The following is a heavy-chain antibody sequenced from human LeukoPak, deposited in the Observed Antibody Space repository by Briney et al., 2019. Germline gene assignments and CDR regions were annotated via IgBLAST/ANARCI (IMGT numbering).Heavy chain of an antibody. D-gene: IGHD6-13*01. CDR2: ISGSGGCT. J-gene: IGHJ4*02. V-gene: IGHV3-23*01. Sequence: GGSLRLSCAASGFTFSSYAMSWVRQAPGKGLEWVSAISGSGGCTYYADSVKGRFTISRDNSKNTLYLQMNSLRAEDTAVYYCAKFGYSSSWSEGYWGQGTLVTVSS. CDR3: AKFGYSSSWSEGY. CDR1: GFTFSSYA.